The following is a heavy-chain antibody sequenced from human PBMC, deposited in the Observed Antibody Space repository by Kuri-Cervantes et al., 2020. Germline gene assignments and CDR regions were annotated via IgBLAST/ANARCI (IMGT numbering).Heavy chain of an antibody. D-gene: IGHD3-10*01. V-gene: IGHV3-9*01. CDR2: ISWNSGSI. Sequence: SLKISCAASGFTFDDYAMHWVRQAPGKGLEWVSGISWNSGSIGYADSVKGRFTISRDNSKNTLYLQMNSLRAEDTAVYHCARDIWFGEFRKGFDYWGQGTLVTVSS. CDR3: ARDIWFGEFRKGFDY. J-gene: IGHJ4*02. CDR1: GFTFDDYA.